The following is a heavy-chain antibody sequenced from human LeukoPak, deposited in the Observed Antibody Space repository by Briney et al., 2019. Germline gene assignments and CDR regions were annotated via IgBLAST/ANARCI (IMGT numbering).Heavy chain of an antibody. CDR3: ARAGDGGNDY. CDR2: IYYSGST. Sequence: SETLSLTCTVSGGSISSSSYYWGWIRQPPGKGLEWIGSIYYSGSTYYNPSLKSRVTISVDTSKNQFSLKLSSVTAADTAVYYCARAGDGGNDYWGQGTLVTVSS. J-gene: IGHJ4*02. CDR1: GGSISSSSYY. D-gene: IGHD5-24*01. V-gene: IGHV4-39*01.